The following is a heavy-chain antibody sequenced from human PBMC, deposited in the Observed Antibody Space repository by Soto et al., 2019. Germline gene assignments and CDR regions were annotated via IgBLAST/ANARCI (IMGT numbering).Heavy chain of an antibody. V-gene: IGHV1-8*01. CDR2: MNPNSGNT. J-gene: IGHJ3*02. CDR3: ARGAEGAAPLNAFDI. D-gene: IGHD6-6*01. CDR1: GYTFTSYD. Sequence: ASVKVSCKASGYTFTSYDINWVRQATGQGLEWMEWMNPNSGNTGYAQKFQGRVTMIRNTSISTAYMELSSLRSEDTAVYYCARGAEGAAPLNAFDIWGQGTMVTVSS.